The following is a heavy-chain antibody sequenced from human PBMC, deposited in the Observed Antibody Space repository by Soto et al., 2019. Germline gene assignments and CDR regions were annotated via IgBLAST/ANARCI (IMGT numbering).Heavy chain of an antibody. CDR1: GFTFNSYG. D-gene: IGHD6-19*01. V-gene: IGHV3-33*01. CDR2: IWYDGNTK. J-gene: IGHJ6*02. CDR3: ARPLVAPVAGPYYYGMDV. Sequence: QIQLVESGGGVVQPGRSLRLSCTASGFTFNSYGFNWVRQAPGKGLEWVAVIWYDGNTKYYADSVNGRFTISRDNFRSTVYLQMNSLTAEDTAVYYCARPLVAPVAGPYYYGMDVWGQGTTVTVSS.